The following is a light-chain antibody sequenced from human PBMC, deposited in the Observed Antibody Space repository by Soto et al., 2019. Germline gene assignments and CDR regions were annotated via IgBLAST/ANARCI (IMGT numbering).Light chain of an antibody. V-gene: IGLV4-69*01. J-gene: IGLJ2*01. CDR3: QTWGTGAVV. CDR1: SGHSSYA. Sequence: QSVLTQSPSASASLGASVKLTCTLRSGHSSYAIAWHQQQPEKGPRYLMKVNSDGSQSKGDGIPDRFSGSSSGAERYLNISSLQSEDEADYYCQTWGTGAVVFGGGTKVTVL. CDR2: VNSDGSQ.